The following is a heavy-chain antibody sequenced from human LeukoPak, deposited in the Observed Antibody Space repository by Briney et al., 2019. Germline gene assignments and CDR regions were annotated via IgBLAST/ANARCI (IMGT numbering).Heavy chain of an antibody. CDR1: GFTFSTYG. CDR2: IWYDGSIK. V-gene: IGHV3-33*01. J-gene: IGHJ4*02. Sequence: GGSLRLSCTASGFTFSTYGMHWVRQAPGRGLEWVAVIWYDGSIKYYEDSVKGRFTISRDNSKNTLYLQMNSLRAEDTAVYYCARAVGPYDYWGQGTLVTVSS. D-gene: IGHD3-10*01. CDR3: ARAVGPYDY.